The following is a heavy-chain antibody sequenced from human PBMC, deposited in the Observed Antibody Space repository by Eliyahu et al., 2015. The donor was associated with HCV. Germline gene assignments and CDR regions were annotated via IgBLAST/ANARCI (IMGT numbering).Heavy chain of an antibody. Sequence: EVQLVESGGGLVKPGGSLXLSCAASGFALXXFSMXWVXQAPGKGLEGVSXISSSRSYIYYADSVKGRFTISRDNVDNSLYLQMDSLRAEDTAVYYCARYGSGDILSSYFNYYYYGLDVWGQGTTVTVSS. J-gene: IGHJ6*02. CDR2: ISSSRSYI. D-gene: IGHD3-9*01. V-gene: IGHV3-21*01. CDR1: GFALXXFS. CDR3: ARYGSGDILSSYFNYYYYGLDV.